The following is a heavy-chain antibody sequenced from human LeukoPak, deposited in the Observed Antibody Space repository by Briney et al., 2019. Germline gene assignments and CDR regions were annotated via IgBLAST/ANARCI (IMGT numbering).Heavy chain of an antibody. D-gene: IGHD1-7*01. CDR2: IYYSGST. Sequence: SEPLSLTCSVSGGSISSHYWSWIRQPPGKGLEWIGNIYYSGSTNYNPSLNSLVTISVDTSKNQFSLKLNSVTAADTAVYYCARENWNYDQYYYYYYMDVWGKGTTVTVSS. V-gene: IGHV4-59*11. J-gene: IGHJ6*03. CDR3: ARENWNYDQYYYYYYMDV. CDR1: GGSISSHY.